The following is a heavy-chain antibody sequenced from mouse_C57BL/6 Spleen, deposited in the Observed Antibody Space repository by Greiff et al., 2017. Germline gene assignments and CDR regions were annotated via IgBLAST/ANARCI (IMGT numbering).Heavy chain of an antibody. D-gene: IGHD2-3*01. V-gene: IGHV5-12*01. CDR1: GFTFSDYY. J-gene: IGHJ4*01. CDR3: ARRPSIYDGYSYYAMDY. CDR2: ISNGGGST. Sequence: EVQLVESGGGLVQPGGSLKLSCAASGFTFSDYYMYWVRQTPEQRLEWVAYISNGGGSTYYPDTVKGRFTISRDNAKNTLYLQMSRLKSEDTAMYYCARRPSIYDGYSYYAMDYWGQGTSVTVSS.